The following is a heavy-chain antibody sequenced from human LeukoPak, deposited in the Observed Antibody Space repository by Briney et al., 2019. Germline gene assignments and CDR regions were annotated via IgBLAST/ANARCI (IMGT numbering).Heavy chain of an antibody. CDR2: ISYDGSNK. V-gene: IGHV3-30*03. CDR1: GIKFSYSA. Sequence: PRRSLRLSCAASGIKFSYSAMHWVRQAPGKGLQWVALISYDGSNKDYVDSVKGRFTISRDNSKNTLYLQMNSLRPEDTAIYYCARGVAAAGTWSFDYWGQGSLVSASS. J-gene: IGHJ4*02. CDR3: ARGVAAAGTWSFDY. D-gene: IGHD6-13*01.